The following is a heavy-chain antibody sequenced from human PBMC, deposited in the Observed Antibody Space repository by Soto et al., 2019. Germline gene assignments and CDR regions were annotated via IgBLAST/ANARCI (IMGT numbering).Heavy chain of an antibody. CDR1: GFTFSSYW. Sequence: GSLRLSCEASGFTFSSYWMSWVRQAPGKGLEWVANIKQDGSKKYYVDSVKGRFTISRDNAKNSLYLQMDSLRAEDTAVYYCARGTCSSTTCYAIYFDSWGQGTLVTVSS. CDR2: IKQDGSKK. CDR3: ARGTCSSTTCYAIYFDS. V-gene: IGHV3-7*01. D-gene: IGHD2-2*01. J-gene: IGHJ4*02.